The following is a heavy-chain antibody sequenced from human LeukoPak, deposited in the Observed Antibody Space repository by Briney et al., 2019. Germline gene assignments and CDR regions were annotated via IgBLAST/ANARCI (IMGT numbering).Heavy chain of an antibody. CDR1: AGTFSSYA. D-gene: IGHD3-22*01. CDR2: IIPIFGTA. V-gene: IGHV1-69*13. CDR3: ARAYYESSAYRHAVYFDY. J-gene: IGHJ4*02. Sequence: SVKLSCKASAGTFSSYAISWVRHAPGQGLEWMGGIIPIFGTANYAQKFQGRVTITADESTSTAYMELSSLRSEDTAVYYCARAYYESSAYRHAVYFDYWGQGTLVTVSS.